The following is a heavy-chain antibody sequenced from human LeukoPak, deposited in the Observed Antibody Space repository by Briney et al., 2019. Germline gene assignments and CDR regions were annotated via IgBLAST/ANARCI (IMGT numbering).Heavy chain of an antibody. D-gene: IGHD3-10*01. CDR1: GFTFSSYE. J-gene: IGHJ4*02. CDR2: ISSSGSTI. Sequence: GGSLRLSCAASGFTFSSYEMNWVRQAPGKGLEWVSYISSSGSTIYYADSVKGRLTISRDNAKNSLYLQMNSLRAEDTAVYYCARARRDYYGSGSYYNVDYWGQGTLVTVSS. CDR3: ARARRDYYGSGSYYNVDY. V-gene: IGHV3-48*03.